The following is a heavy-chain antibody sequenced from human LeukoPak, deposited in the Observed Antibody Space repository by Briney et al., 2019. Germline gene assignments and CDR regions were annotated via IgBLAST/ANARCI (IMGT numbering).Heavy chain of an antibody. D-gene: IGHD5-12*01. CDR2: IYYSGRT. V-gene: IGHV4-59*08. CDR1: GGSINSYY. Sequence: SETLSLTCTVSGGSINSYYWSWIRQPPGKALEWIGYIYYSGRTNYNPSLKSRVTISVDTSKNQFSLKLSSVTAADTAVYYCARLPTITFFDYWGQGTLVTVSS. CDR3: ARLPTITFFDY. J-gene: IGHJ4*02.